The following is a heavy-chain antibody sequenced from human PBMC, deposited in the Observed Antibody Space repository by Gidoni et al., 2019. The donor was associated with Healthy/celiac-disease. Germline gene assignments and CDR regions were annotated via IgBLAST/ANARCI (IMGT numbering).Heavy chain of an antibody. CDR3: ARYGPTRGY. V-gene: IGHV4-34*01. J-gene: IGHJ4*02. CDR2: INHSGST. Sequence: QVQLQQWGAGLLKPSETLSLTCAVYGGSFCGYYWSWIRQPPGKGLEWIGEINHSGSTNYNPSLKSRVTISVDTSKNQFSLKLSSVTAADTAVYYCARYGPTRGYWGQGTLVTVSS. CDR1: GGSFCGYY. D-gene: IGHD4-17*01.